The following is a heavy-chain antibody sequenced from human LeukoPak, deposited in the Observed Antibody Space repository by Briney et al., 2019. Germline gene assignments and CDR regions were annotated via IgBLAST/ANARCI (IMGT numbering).Heavy chain of an antibody. J-gene: IGHJ4*02. D-gene: IGHD2-15*01. CDR2: INHSGST. CDR1: GGSFSGYY. CDR3: ARRDGVAATPFDY. V-gene: IGHV4-34*01. Sequence: SETLSLTCAVYGGSFSGYYWSWIRQPPGKGLEWIGEINHSGSTNYNPSLKSRVTISVDTSKNQFSLKLSSVTAADTAVYYCARRDGVAATPFDYWGQGTLVTVSS.